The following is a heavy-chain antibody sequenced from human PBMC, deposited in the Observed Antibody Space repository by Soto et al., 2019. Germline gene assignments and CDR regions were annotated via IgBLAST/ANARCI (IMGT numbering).Heavy chain of an antibody. J-gene: IGHJ6*02. V-gene: IGHV3-23*01. CDR3: AKDTPTGTTIYYYYGMDV. D-gene: IGHD1-1*01. CDR1: GFPFSSYA. CDR2: ISGGGNDR. Sequence: QPGGSLRLSCAASGFPFSSYAMSWVRQTPEKGLEWAAGISGGGNDRYYADFVQGRFTFSRDNSRNILYLQMNSLRADDTAMYFCAKDTPTGTTIYYYYGMDVWGQGTTVTVSS.